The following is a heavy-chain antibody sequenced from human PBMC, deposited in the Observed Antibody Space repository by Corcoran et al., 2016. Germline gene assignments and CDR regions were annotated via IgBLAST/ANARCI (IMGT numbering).Heavy chain of an antibody. CDR1: GFTFSSYS. Sequence: EVQLVESGGGLVKPGGSLRLSCAASGFTFSSYSMNWVRQAPGKGLEWVSSISSSSSYIYYADSVKGRFTISRDNAKNSLYLQMNSLRAEDPAVYYCARDQYSSGWYGGGYWGQGTLVTVSS. V-gene: IGHV3-21*01. CDR2: ISSSSSYI. J-gene: IGHJ4*02. D-gene: IGHD6-19*01. CDR3: ARDQYSSGWYGGGY.